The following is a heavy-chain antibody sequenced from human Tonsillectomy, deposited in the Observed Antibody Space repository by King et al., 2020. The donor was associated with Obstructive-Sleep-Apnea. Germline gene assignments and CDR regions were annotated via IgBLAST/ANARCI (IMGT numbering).Heavy chain of an antibody. Sequence: QLQESGPGLVKPSETLSLTCTVSGGSISSSSYYWGWIRQPPGKGLEWIGSIYYSGSTYYNPSLQSRVTISVDTSKNQFSLKLSSVTAADTAVYYCARTSYYYDSSGYYYERALYYFDYWGQGTLVTVSS. J-gene: IGHJ4*02. CDR1: GGSISSSSYY. CDR2: IYYSGST. V-gene: IGHV4-39*07. CDR3: ARTSYYYDSSGYYYERALYYFDY. D-gene: IGHD3-22*01.